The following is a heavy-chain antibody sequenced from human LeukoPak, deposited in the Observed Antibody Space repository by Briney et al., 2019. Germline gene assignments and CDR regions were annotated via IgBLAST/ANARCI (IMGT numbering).Heavy chain of an antibody. CDR2: ISAYNGNT. CDR1: GYTFSIYG. J-gene: IGHJ4*02. D-gene: IGHD3-22*01. CDR3: ARAQYYYDSSGYYLPAYFDY. Sequence: ASVKVSCKASGYTFSIYGFSWVRQAPGQGLEWMGWISAYNGNTNYAQKLQGRVTMTTDTSTSTAYMELRSLRSYDTAVYYCARAQYYYDSSGYYLPAYFDYWGQGTLVTVSS. V-gene: IGHV1-18*01.